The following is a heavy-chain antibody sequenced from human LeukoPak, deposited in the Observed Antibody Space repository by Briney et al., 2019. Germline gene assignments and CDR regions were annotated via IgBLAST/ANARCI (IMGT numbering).Heavy chain of an antibody. CDR2: IYYSGST. CDR1: GGYISSYC. V-gene: IGHV4-59*08. Sequence: SETLSLTCTVSGGYISSYCWSRIRQPPGKGLECIGYIYYSGSTNYNPSLKSRVTISVDTSKNQFSLKLSSVTAADTAVYYCARSDSPGIAAAGFDYWGQGTLVTVSS. J-gene: IGHJ4*02. D-gene: IGHD6-13*01. CDR3: ARSDSPGIAAAGFDY.